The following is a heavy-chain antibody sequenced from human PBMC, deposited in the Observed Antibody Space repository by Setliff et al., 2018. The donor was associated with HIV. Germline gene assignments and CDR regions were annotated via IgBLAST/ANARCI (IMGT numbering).Heavy chain of an antibody. CDR3: ARWTFLDYGVSSGDAFDF. CDR2: ISSGGST. D-gene: IGHD4-17*01. J-gene: IGHJ3*01. CDR1: GFTVSSKY. V-gene: IGHV3-53*01. Sequence: GGSLRLSCAASGFTVSSKYMSWVRQAPGKGLEWVSGISSGGSTYYADSVKGRFTISRDRSRDTLYIQMNSLRVEDTAVYYCARWTFLDYGVSSGDAFDFWGQGTMVTVSS.